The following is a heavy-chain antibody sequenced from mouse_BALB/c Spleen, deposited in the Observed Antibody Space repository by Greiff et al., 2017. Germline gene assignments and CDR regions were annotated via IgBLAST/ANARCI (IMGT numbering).Heavy chain of an antibody. CDR1: GFTFSDFY. J-gene: IGHJ1*01. CDR2: SRNKANDYTT. CDR3: ARSLLSVFDV. Sequence: EVKLVESGGGLVQPGGSLRLSCATSGFTFSDFYMEWVRQPPGKRLEWIAASRNKANDYTTEYSASVKGRFIVSRDTSQSILYLQMNALRAEGTATYYCARSLLSVFDVWGAGRTVTVSP. V-gene: IGHV7-1*02. D-gene: IGHD2-1*01.